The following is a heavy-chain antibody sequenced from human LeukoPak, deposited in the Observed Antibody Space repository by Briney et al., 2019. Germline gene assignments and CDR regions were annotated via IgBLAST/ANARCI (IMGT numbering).Heavy chain of an antibody. V-gene: IGHV4-59*01. CDR1: GGSISSYY. Sequence: SETLSLTCTVSGGSISSYYWSWIRQPPGKGLEWIGYIYYSGSTNYNPSLKSRVTISVDASKNQFSLKLSSVTAADTAVYYCAKGSYYDSSGSFYFDYWGQGTLVTVSS. CDR3: AKGSYYDSSGSFYFDY. CDR2: IYYSGST. J-gene: IGHJ4*02. D-gene: IGHD3-22*01.